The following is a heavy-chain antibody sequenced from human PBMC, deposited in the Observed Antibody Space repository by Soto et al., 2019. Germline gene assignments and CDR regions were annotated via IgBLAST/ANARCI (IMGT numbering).Heavy chain of an antibody. CDR1: GFTFSSYG. CDR3: ASARGRFGESENWFVP. D-gene: IGHD3-10*01. V-gene: IGHV3-33*01. J-gene: IGHJ5*02. Sequence: QVQLVESGGGVVQPGRSLRLSCAASGFTFSSYGMHWVRQAPGKGLEWVAVIWYDGSNKYYADSVKGRFTISRDNSKNKLYLQMNSLRAEDTAVYYCASARGRFGESENWFVPWGHGTLVTVSS. CDR2: IWYDGSNK.